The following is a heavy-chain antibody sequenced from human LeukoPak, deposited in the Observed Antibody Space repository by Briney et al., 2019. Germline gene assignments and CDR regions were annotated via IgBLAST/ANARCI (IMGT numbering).Heavy chain of an antibody. CDR3: ARRQAPEKYYDFWSGYSDAFDI. Sequence: SVTLSLTCTVSGGSISSYYWSWIRQPPGKGLEWIGYIYYSGSTNYNPSLKSRVTISVDTSKNQFSLKLSSVTAADTAVYYCARRQAPEKYYDFWSGYSDAFDIWGQGTMVTVSS. D-gene: IGHD3-3*01. J-gene: IGHJ3*02. V-gene: IGHV4-59*01. CDR1: GGSISSYY. CDR2: IYYSGST.